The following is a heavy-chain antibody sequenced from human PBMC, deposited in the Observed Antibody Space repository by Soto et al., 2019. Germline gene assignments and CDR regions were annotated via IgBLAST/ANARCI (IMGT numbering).Heavy chain of an antibody. CDR3: ARGEVEALGY. Sequence: PSETLSLTCAVSGGSISSGGYSWSWIRQPPGKGLEWIGYIYHSGSTYYNPSLKSRVTILVDRSKNQFSLKLSSVTAADTAVYYCARGEVEALGYWGQGTLVTVSS. J-gene: IGHJ4*02. V-gene: IGHV4-30-2*01. D-gene: IGHD2-15*01. CDR2: IYHSGST. CDR1: GGSISSGGYS.